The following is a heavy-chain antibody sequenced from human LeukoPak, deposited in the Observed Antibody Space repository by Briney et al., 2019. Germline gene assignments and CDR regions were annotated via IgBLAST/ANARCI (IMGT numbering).Heavy chain of an antibody. V-gene: IGHV3-30*18. CDR3: AKDPLEQ. Sequence: GGSLRLSCAASGFTFSSYGMHWVRQAPGKGLEWVAVKSYDGSNKYYADSVKGRFTISRDNSKNTLYLQMNSLRAEDTAVYYCAKDPLEQWGQGTLVTVSS. J-gene: IGHJ4*02. CDR2: KSYDGSNK. CDR1: GFTFSSYG.